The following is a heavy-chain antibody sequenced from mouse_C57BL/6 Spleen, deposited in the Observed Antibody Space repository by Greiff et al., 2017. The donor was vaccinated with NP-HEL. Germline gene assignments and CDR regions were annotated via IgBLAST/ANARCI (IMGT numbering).Heavy chain of an antibody. CDR3: ARHERDGFAY. CDR1: GSTFPEYT. V-gene: IGHV1-62-2*01. Sequence: VQLQQSGAALVKPGASVKLSCKASGSTFPEYTIHWVKQRSGQGLAWIGCSYPGSGSIKYNEKFKDKATLTADKSSSAVYMELSRLTSEDSAGYFCARHERDGFAYWGQGTLVTVSA. D-gene: IGHD2-3*01. CDR2: SYPGSGSI. J-gene: IGHJ3*01.